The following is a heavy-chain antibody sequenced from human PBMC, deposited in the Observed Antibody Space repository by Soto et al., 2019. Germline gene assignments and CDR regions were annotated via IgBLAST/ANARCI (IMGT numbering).Heavy chain of an antibody. Sequence: EVQLVESGGGLVQPGGSLRLSCAASGFSISDCSMNWVRRAPGKGLEWISYISTNNDAIYYADYVKGRFTISRDNAKNSLYLQMNSLRAEDTALYYCASVLGSRRSGSYPSYWGQGTLVTVSS. D-gene: IGHD3-10*01. CDR3: ASVLGSRRSGSYPSY. V-gene: IGHV3-48*01. CDR1: GFSISDCS. J-gene: IGHJ4*02. CDR2: ISTNNDAI.